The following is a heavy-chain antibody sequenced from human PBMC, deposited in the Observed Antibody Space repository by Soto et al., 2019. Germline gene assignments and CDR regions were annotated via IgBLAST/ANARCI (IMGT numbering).Heavy chain of an antibody. CDR2: IIPIFGTA. CDR1: GGTFSSYA. D-gene: IGHD3-16*01. Sequence: ASVKVSCKASGGTFSSYAISWVRQAPGQGLEWMGGIIPIFGTANYAQKFQGRVTITADESTSTAYMELSSLRSEDTAGYYCAKMGGRKYGDVWGKGTTVTVPS. CDR3: AKMGGRKYGDV. V-gene: IGHV1-69*13. J-gene: IGHJ6*04.